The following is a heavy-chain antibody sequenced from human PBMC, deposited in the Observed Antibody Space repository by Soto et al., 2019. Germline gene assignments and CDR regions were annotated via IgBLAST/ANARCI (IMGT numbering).Heavy chain of an antibody. CDR2: ILGGGST. J-gene: IGHJ4*02. Sequence: EVKLLESGGDLVQPGGSLRLSCATSGFTFSSFSMAWFRQAPGGGLEGVSEILGGGSTFYADSMKGRITISRDDSKNTLYLQMNSLRVDDTALYYCAKDRHPDGIWTFDSWGQGTLVTVSS. V-gene: IGHV3-23*01. CDR3: AKDRHPDGIWTFDS. D-gene: IGHD2-8*01. CDR1: GFTFSSFS.